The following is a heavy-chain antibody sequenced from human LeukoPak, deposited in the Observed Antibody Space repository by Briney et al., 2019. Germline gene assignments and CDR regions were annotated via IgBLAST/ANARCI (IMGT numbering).Heavy chain of an antibody. CDR1: GYTLTELS. V-gene: IGHV1-69*13. CDR2: ITPMFGTS. J-gene: IGHJ1*01. D-gene: IGHD1-14*01. Sequence: SVKVSCKVSGYTLTELSMHWVRQSPGQGLEWMGGITPMFGTSNYAQKFRGRVTITADESTSTAYVELSSLRSEDTAVYYCARDSSEFRSLLFHWGQGTLVTVSS. CDR3: ARDSSEFRSLLFH.